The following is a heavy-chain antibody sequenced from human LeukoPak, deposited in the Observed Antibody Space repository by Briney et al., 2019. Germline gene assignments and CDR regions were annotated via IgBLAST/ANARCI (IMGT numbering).Heavy chain of an antibody. CDR2: IYYSGST. Sequence: PSETLSLTCTVSGGSISSSSYYWGWIRQPPGKGLEWIGSIYYSGSTYYNPSLKSRVTISVDTSKNQFSLKLSSVTAADTAVYYCASLGVVTTSWGQGTLVTVSS. D-gene: IGHD2-21*02. V-gene: IGHV4-39*07. CDR1: GGSISSSSYY. CDR3: ASLGVVTTS. J-gene: IGHJ5*02.